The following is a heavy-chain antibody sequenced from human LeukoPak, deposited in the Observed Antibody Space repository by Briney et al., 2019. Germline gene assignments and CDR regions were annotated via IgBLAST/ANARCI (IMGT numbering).Heavy chain of an antibody. CDR1: GYSFTSSW. J-gene: IGHJ4*02. CDR3: ARYFRDGYSSGPYYFDY. Sequence: GESLKISCKGSGYSFTSSWLGWVRQMPGKGLEWMGIIYPSDSDTRYSPSFQGQVTMSVDKSISTAYLQWSSLKASDTAMYYCARYFRDGYSSGPYYFDYWGQGTLVTVSS. D-gene: IGHD5-24*01. V-gene: IGHV5-51*01. CDR2: IYPSDSDT.